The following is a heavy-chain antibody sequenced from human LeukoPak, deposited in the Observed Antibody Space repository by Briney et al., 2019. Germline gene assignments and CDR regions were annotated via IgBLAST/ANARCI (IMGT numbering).Heavy chain of an antibody. CDR1: GGSISSGGYY. CDR2: IYYSGST. Sequence: SETLSLTCTVSGGSISSGGYYWSWIRQHPGKGLEWLGYIYYSGSTYYHPSLRSHVTISVDTSKNQFSLKLSSVTAADTAVYYCARDLGGEGLYGFDYWGQGTLVTVSS. J-gene: IGHJ4*02. CDR3: ARDLGGEGLYGFDY. D-gene: IGHD2-2*02. V-gene: IGHV4-31*01.